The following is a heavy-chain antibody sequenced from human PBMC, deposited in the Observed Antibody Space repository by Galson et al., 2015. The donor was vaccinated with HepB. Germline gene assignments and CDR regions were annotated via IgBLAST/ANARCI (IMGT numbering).Heavy chain of an antibody. D-gene: IGHD3-10*01. J-gene: IGHJ3*02. Sequence: SLRLSCAASGFTFSSYSMNWVRQAPGKGLEWVSSISSSSSYIYYADSVKGRFTISRDNAKNSLYLQMNSLRAEDTAVYYCARDRGPITMVRGVIINDAFDIWGQGTMVTVSS. CDR2: ISSSSSYI. V-gene: IGHV3-21*01. CDR1: GFTFSSYS. CDR3: ARDRGPITMVRGVIINDAFDI.